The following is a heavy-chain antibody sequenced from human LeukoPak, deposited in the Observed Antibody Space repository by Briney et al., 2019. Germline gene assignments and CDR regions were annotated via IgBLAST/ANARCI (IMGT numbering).Heavy chain of an antibody. V-gene: IGHV3-23*05. CDR3: VGRPYYYYGMDV. CDR2: IYSGDST. J-gene: IGHJ6*02. Sequence: GGSLRLSCAASGFTFSSYAMHWVRQATGKGLECVAAIYSGDSTYYPDSVKGRFSISRDNSKNTLYLQMSSLRAEDTAIYYCVGRPYYYYGMDVWGQGTTVTVSS. CDR1: GFTFSSYA.